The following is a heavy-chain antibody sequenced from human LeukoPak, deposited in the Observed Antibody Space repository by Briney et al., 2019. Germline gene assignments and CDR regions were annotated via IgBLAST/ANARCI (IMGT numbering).Heavy chain of an antibody. CDR3: ARTRRGNFGVVIPLYFDY. CDR2: ISAYNGNT. J-gene: IGHJ4*02. D-gene: IGHD3-3*02. V-gene: IGHV1-18*01. Sequence: VASVKVSFKTSGYTFISYAMHWVRQAPGQRLEYMGWISAYNGNTNYAQKLQDRVTMTTDTSTNTAYMELRSLRSDDTAVFYCARTRRGNFGVVIPLYFDYWGQGTLVTVSS. CDR1: GYTFISYA.